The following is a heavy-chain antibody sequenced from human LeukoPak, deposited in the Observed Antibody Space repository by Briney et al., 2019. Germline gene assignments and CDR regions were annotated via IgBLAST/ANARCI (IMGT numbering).Heavy chain of an antibody. CDR3: ARARRGDWNPHWYFDL. D-gene: IGHD1-1*01. J-gene: IGHJ2*01. CDR2: INPSGGST. V-gene: IGHV1-46*01. CDR1: GYTFTSYY. Sequence: ASVKVSCKASGYTFTSYYMHWVRQAPGQGLEWMGIINPSGGSTSYAQKFQGRVTMTRDMSTSTVYMELSSLRSDDTAVYYCARARRGDWNPHWYFDLWGRGTLVTVSS.